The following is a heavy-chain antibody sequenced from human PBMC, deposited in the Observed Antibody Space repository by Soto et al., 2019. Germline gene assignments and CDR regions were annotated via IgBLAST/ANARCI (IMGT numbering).Heavy chain of an antibody. CDR1: GFTFSGSA. D-gene: IGHD3-22*01. CDR3: TSLYYYDSSGYYEIEEDAFDI. V-gene: IGHV3-73*02. CDR2: IRSKANSYAT. J-gene: IGHJ3*02. Sequence: EVQLVESGGGLVQPGGSLKLSCAASGFTFSGSAMHWVRQASGKGLEWVGRIRSKANSYATAYAASVKGRFTISRDDSKNTAYLQMNSLKTEDKAVYYCTSLYYYDSSGYYEIEEDAFDIWGQGTMVTVSS.